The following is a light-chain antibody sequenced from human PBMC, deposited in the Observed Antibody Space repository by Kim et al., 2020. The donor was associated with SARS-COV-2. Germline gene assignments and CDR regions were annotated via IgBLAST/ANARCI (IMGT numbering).Light chain of an antibody. CDR3: CSFEGYNTYWM. CDR1: SSDGGNYNL. Sequence: SITLACTGTSSDGGNYNLVVWYQQYPGKAPKLMIFKDTRRPSGVSNRFSGSKSGNTASLTISGRQAEDEAEYYCCSFEGYNTYWMFGGGTRVTVL. V-gene: IGLV2-23*01. CDR2: KDT. J-gene: IGLJ3*02.